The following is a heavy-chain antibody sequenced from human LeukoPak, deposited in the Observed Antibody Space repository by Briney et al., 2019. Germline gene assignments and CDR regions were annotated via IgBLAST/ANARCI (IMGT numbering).Heavy chain of an antibody. J-gene: IGHJ4*02. CDR1: GFTFSSYS. V-gene: IGHV3-21*01. Sequence: GGSLRLSCAASGFTFSSYSMNWVRQAPGKGLEWVSFISSSSSYIYYADSVKGRFTISRDNAKNSLYLQMNSLRAEDTAVYYCARDDLVVPAAMWGQGTLVTVSS. D-gene: IGHD2-2*01. CDR3: ARDDLVVPAAM. CDR2: ISSSSSYI.